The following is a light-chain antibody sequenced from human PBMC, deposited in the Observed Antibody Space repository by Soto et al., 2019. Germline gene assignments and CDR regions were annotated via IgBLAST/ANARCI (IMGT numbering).Light chain of an antibody. CDR2: DVS. CDR3: NSYTSSTTLYV. Sequence: QSVLTQPASVSGSPGQSITISCTGTSSDVGGYNYVSWYQQHPGKAPKLMIYDVSNRPSGVSNRFSGSKSGDTASLTISGLQAEDEADYYCNSYTSSTTLYVFGNGTKVTVL. V-gene: IGLV2-14*01. CDR1: SSDVGGYNY. J-gene: IGLJ1*01.